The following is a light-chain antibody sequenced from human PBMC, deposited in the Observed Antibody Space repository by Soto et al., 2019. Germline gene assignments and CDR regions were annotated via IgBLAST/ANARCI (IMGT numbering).Light chain of an antibody. CDR3: QHRTNWPPALT. J-gene: IGKJ4*01. V-gene: IGKV3-11*01. CDR2: DTS. CDR1: QSVNNF. Sequence: EIVLTQAPATLALSPGERANLSCRAIQSVNNFLAWYQQKPGQAPRLLIYDTSIRATDIPARFSGSGSGTDFTLTISSLEPEDFAVYYCQHRTNWPPALTLAGGTKVDIK.